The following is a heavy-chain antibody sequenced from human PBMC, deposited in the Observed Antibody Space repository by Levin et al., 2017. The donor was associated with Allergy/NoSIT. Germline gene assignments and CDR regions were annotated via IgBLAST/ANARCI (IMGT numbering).Heavy chain of an antibody. D-gene: IGHD5-18*01. CDR1: GFTVSSTY. J-gene: IGHJ4*02. CDR3: ASEGHGYSYGRRFDF. Sequence: GEFLKISCAASGFTVSSTYMTWVRQAPGKGLECVSIIYIIGANYYADSVKGRFTISRDNLKNTLYLQMNGLRAEDTAVYYCASEGHGYSYGRRFDFWGQGTLVTVSS. V-gene: IGHV3-66*01. CDR2: IYIIGAN.